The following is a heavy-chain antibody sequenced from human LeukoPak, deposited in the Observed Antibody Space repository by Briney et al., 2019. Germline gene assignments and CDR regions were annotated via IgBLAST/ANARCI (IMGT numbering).Heavy chain of an antibody. CDR1: GYTFTSYG. J-gene: IGHJ4*02. V-gene: IGHV1-18*01. CDR2: ISAYNGNT. D-gene: IGHD3-22*01. Sequence: ASVKVSCKASGYTFTSYGISWVRQAPGQGLEWMGWISAYNGNTNYAQKLQGRVTMTTDTSTSTAYMELRSLRSDDTAVYYCARDPEDQYYYDSSGYEDYWGQGTLVTVSS. CDR3: ARDPEDQYYYDSSGYEDY.